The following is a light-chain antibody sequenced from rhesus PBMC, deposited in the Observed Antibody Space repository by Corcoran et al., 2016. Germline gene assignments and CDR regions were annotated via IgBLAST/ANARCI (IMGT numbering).Light chain of an antibody. CDR3: LQHSNWPRT. CDR1: QSVSSS. J-gene: IGKJ1*01. Sequence: EIVMTQSPATLSLSPGERATLSCRASQSVSSSLAWYQQKPGQAPRLLIYGASSRAPGFPDRVSGSGSGTDFTLTIRSLEPGDVAVYYCLQHSNWPRTFGQGTKVEIK. CDR2: GAS. V-gene: IGKV3-24*01.